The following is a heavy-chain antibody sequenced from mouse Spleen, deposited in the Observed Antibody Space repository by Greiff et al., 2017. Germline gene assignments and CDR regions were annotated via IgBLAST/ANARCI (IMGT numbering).Heavy chain of an antibody. V-gene: IGHV5-9-1*02. Sequence: EVKVEESGEGLVKPGGSLKLSCAASGFTFSSYAMSWVRQTPEKRLEWVAYISSGGDYIYYADTVKGRFTISRDNARNTLYLQMSSLKSEDTAMYYCTRDGPYYSNYDWYFDVWGTGTTVTVSS. CDR2: ISSGGDYI. CDR1: GFTFSSYA. D-gene: IGHD2-5*01. J-gene: IGHJ1*03. CDR3: TRDGPYYSNYDWYFDV.